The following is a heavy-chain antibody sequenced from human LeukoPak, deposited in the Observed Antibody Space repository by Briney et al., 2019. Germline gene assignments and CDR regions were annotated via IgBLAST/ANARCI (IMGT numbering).Heavy chain of an antibody. J-gene: IGHJ6*03. CDR3: AREYSSSWSYYYYYMDV. CDR1: EFSVGSNY. CDR2: ISYDGSNK. Sequence: GGSLRLSCAASEFSVGSNYMTWVRQAPGKGLEWVAVISYDGSNKYYADSVKGRFTISRDNSKNTLYLQMNSLRAEDTAVYYCAREYSSSWSYYYYYMDVWGKGTTVTVSS. V-gene: IGHV3-30*03. D-gene: IGHD6-13*01.